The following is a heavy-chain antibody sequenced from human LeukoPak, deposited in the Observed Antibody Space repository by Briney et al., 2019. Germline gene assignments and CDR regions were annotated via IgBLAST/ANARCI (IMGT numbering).Heavy chain of an antibody. CDR3: ARDDIVASLLNY. CDR2: IYYSAST. CDR1: GGSISSYY. J-gene: IGHJ4*02. V-gene: IGHV4-59*01. Sequence: PSETLSLTCTVSGGSISSYYWSWLRQPPGKGLEWVGYIYYSASTNYNPSLKSRVTISVDTSKNQFSLKLSSVTAADTAVYYCARDDIVASLLNYWGQGTLVTVSS. D-gene: IGHD5-12*01.